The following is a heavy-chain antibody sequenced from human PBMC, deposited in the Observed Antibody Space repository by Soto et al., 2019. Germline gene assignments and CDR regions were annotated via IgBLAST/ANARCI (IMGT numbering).Heavy chain of an antibody. D-gene: IGHD2-2*01. CDR1: GFTFSNYA. CDR3: AKDLDCSSTSCYPDY. CDR2: MSGSGGST. Sequence: EVQLLESWGGLVQPGGSLRLSCAASGFTFSNYAMSWVRQAPGKGLEWVSAMSGSGGSTYYADSVKGRFTISRDNSKNTLYLQMNSLRAEDTAVYYCAKDLDCSSTSCYPDYWGQGTLVTVSS. V-gene: IGHV3-23*01. J-gene: IGHJ4*02.